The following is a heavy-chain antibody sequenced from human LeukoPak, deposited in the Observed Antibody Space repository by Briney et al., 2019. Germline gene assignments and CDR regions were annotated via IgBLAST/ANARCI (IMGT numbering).Heavy chain of an antibody. CDR3: ARDRWERAFDP. CDR2: TYYSGST. Sequence: SETLSLTCIVSGGSISSYDWSWIRQSPGKGLEWIGYTYYSGSTNYNPSLKSRVTISVDTSKNQFSLKLSSVTAADTAVYYCARDRWERAFDPWGQGTLVTVSS. V-gene: IGHV4-59*01. CDR1: GGSISSYD. J-gene: IGHJ5*02. D-gene: IGHD1-26*01.